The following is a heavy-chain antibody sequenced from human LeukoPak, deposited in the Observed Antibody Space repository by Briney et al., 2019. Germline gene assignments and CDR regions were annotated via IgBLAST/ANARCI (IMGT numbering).Heavy chain of an antibody. CDR1: GGTFSSYA. CDR2: IIPIFGTA. J-gene: IGHJ4*01. Sequence: ASVKVSCKASGGTFSSYAISWVRQAPGQGLEWMGGIIPIFGTANYAQKFQGRVTITTDESTSTAYMELSSLRSEDTAVYYCAREVPRYSYGSGYFDYWGHGTLVTVSS. D-gene: IGHD5-18*01. CDR3: AREVPRYSYGSGYFDY. V-gene: IGHV1-69*05.